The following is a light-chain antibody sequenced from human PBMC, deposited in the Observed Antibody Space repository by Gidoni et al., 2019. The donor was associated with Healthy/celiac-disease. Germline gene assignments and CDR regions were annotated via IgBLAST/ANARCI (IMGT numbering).Light chain of an antibody. CDR1: QGISSH. Sequence: AIRMTQSPSSFSASTGDRVTITCRASQGISSHLAWYQQKPGKAPKLLIYAASTLQIGVPSRFSGSGSGTDFTLTISCLQSEDFATYYCQQYYSYPLTVGGGTKVEIK. CDR2: AAS. J-gene: IGKJ4*01. CDR3: QQYYSYPLT. V-gene: IGKV1-8*01.